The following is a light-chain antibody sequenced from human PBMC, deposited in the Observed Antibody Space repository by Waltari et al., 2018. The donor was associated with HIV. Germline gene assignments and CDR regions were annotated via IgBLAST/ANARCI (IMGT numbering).Light chain of an antibody. CDR1: PSDIGGYNF. Sequence: QSALTQPASVSGSPGQSITMSCPGTPSDIGGYNFVSWYQQHTGKAPKVIIYEVSNRPSGFSTRFSGSKSGNTASLTISGLQAEDEADYYCSSYSTAANVVFGEGTKLTV. J-gene: IGLJ2*01. V-gene: IGLV2-14*01. CDR3: SSYSTAANVV. CDR2: EVS.